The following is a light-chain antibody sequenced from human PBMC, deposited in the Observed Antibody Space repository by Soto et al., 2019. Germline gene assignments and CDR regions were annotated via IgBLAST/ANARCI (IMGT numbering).Light chain of an antibody. CDR1: QSVLHSSNNKNY. J-gene: IGKJ5*01. CDR3: QQYYSLIT. Sequence: DIVMTQSPDSLAVSLGERATINCKSSQSVLHSSNNKNYLAWYQQKPRQPPKLLIYWASTRESGVPDRFSGSGSGTDFTLTISSLQAEDVAFYYCQQYYSLITFGQGTRLEMK. V-gene: IGKV4-1*01. CDR2: WAS.